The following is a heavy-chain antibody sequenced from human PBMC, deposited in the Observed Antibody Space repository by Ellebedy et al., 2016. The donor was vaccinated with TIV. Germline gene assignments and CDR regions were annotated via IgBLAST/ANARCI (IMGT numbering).Heavy chain of an antibody. J-gene: IGHJ4*02. D-gene: IGHD1-26*01. CDR3: ARGGRYARWDASLDY. CDR1: GGTFSSYA. V-gene: IGHV1-69*13. Sequence: SVKVSCXASGGTFSSYAISWVRQAPGQGLEWMGGIIPIFGTANYAQKFQGRVTITADESTSTAYMELSSLRSEDTAVYYCARGGRYARWDASLDYWGQGTLVTVSS. CDR2: IIPIFGTA.